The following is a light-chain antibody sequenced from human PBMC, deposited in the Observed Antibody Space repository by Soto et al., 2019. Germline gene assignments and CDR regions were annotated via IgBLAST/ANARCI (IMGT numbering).Light chain of an antibody. CDR3: CSYAGSYSYV. CDR2: DVT. CDR1: GSDVGGYNY. J-gene: IGLJ1*01. V-gene: IGLV2-11*01. Sequence: QSVLTQPRSVSGSPGQSVAISCTGTGSDVGGYNYVSWYQQHPGKAPKLIIYDVTKRPSGVPDRFSGSSSGNTASLTISGLQAEDEADYFCCSYAGSYSYVFGTGTKVTVL.